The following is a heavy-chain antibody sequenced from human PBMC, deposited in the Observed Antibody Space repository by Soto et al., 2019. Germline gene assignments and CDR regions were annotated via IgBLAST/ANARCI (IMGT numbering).Heavy chain of an antibody. Sequence: GGSLRLSCAASGFTFSSYGMHWVRQAPGKGLEWVAVIWYDGSNKYYADSVKGRFTISRDNSKNTLYLQMNSLRAEDTAVYYCARDTYYYGSGRVPNYYYYYGMDVWGQGTTVTVSS. D-gene: IGHD3-10*01. V-gene: IGHV3-33*01. J-gene: IGHJ6*02. CDR1: GFTFSSYG. CDR3: ARDTYYYGSGRVPNYYYYYGMDV. CDR2: IWYDGSNK.